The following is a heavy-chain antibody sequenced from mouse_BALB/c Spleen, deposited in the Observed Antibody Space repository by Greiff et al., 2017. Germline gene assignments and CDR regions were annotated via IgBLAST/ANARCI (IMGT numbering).Heavy chain of an antibody. V-gene: IGHV7-3*02. CDR2: IRNKANGYTT. CDR3: ARGTARATAWFAY. CDR1: GFTFTDYY. Sequence: DVKLVESGGGLVQPGGSLRLSCATSGFTFTDYYMSWVRQPPGKALEWLGFIRNKANGYTTEYSASVKGRFTISRDNSQSILYLQMNTLRAEDSATYYCARGTARATAWFAYWGQGTLVTVSA. D-gene: IGHD3-2*01. J-gene: IGHJ3*01.